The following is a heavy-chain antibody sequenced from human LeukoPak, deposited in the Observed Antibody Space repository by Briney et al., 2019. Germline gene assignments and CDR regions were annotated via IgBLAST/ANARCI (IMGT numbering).Heavy chain of an antibody. CDR1: GYTFTSYY. V-gene: IGHV1-24*01. CDR3: AKEAYYYDSSGSGRTLYYYYGMDV. D-gene: IGHD3-22*01. Sequence: ASVKVSCKASGYTFTSYYMHWVRQAPGQGLEWMGGFDPEDGETIYAQKFQGRVTMTEDTSTDTAYMELSSLRSEDTAVYYCAKEAYYYDSSGSGRTLYYYYGMDVWGQGTTVTVSS. J-gene: IGHJ6*02. CDR2: FDPEDGET.